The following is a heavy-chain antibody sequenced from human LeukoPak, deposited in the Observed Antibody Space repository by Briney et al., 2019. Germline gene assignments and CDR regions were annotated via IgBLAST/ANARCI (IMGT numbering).Heavy chain of an antibody. CDR1: GGSISSSSYY. CDR2: IYYSGSI. J-gene: IGHJ4*02. CDR3: ARAGNTIFGVVISYFDY. D-gene: IGHD3-3*01. Sequence: SETLSLTCTVSGGSISSSSYYWGWIRQPPGKGLEWIGRIYYSGSIYYNPSLKSRVTISVDTSKNQFSLKLSSVTAADTAVYYCARAGNTIFGVVISYFDYWGQGTLVTVSS. V-gene: IGHV4-39*01.